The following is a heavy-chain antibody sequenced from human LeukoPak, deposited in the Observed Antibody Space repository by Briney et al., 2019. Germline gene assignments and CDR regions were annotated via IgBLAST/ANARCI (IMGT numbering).Heavy chain of an antibody. CDR3: ARDEEETAFDY. CDR2: IKQDGSEK. V-gene: IGHV3-7*03. J-gene: IGHJ4*02. Sequence: PGGSLRLSCTASEFTFSSYWMSWVRQAPGKGLEWVAYIKQDGSEKDYVDSVKGRFTISRDNAKNSLYLQMNSLRAEDTAVYYCARDEEETAFDYWGQGTLVTVSS. D-gene: IGHD5-24*01. CDR1: EFTFSSYW.